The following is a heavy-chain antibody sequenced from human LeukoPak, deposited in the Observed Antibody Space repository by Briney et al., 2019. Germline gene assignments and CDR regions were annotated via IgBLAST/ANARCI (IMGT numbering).Heavy chain of an antibody. D-gene: IGHD3-10*01. CDR2: MNPNSGNT. V-gene: IGHV1-8*01. CDR1: GYTFTSYD. Sequence: VASVKVSCEASGYTFTSYDINWVRQATEQGLEWMGWMNPNSGNTGYAQKFQGRVTMTRNTSISTAYMELSSLRSEDTAVYYCALTYYYGSGSYYGDYWGQGTLVTVSS. CDR3: ALTYYYGSGSYYGDY. J-gene: IGHJ4*02.